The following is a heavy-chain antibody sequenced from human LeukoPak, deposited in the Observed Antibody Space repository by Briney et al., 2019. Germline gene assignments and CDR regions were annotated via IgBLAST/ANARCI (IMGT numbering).Heavy chain of an antibody. V-gene: IGHV3-23*01. D-gene: IGHD3-22*01. Sequence: GGSLRLSCAASGFTVSSSYMSWVRQAPGKGLGWVSAISSSGGRTYYADSVKGRFTISRDNSKNTLYLQMNSLRAEDTAVYYCANYYYDRSGYKNWGQGTLVTVSS. CDR1: GFTVSSSY. CDR2: ISSSGGRT. J-gene: IGHJ4*02. CDR3: ANYYYDRSGYKN.